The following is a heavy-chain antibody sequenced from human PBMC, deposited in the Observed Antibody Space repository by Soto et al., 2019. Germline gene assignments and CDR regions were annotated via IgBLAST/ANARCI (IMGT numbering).Heavy chain of an antibody. Sequence: SETLSVTCTVSGGSISSHYWSWIWKPQGKGLEWIGYIYYSGSTNYNPSLTIQVTISVDTSKNQFSLKLSSVTAADTAVYYCVSSRKHYDILTGYFYYMDVWGKGTTVTVSS. J-gene: IGHJ6*03. CDR3: VSSRKHYDILTGYFYYMDV. D-gene: IGHD3-9*01. CDR2: IYYSGST. CDR1: GGSISSHY. V-gene: IGHV4-59*11.